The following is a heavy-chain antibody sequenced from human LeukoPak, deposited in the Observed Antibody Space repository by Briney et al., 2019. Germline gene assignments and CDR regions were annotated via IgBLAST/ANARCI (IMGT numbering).Heavy chain of an antibody. CDR2: MSTSGNS. Sequence: SETLSLTCTVSGGSISGYYWSWIRQPAGKGLEWIGRMSTSGNSNYIPSLVGRVTMSVDTSKNQFSLNLSSVTAADTAVYYCARESGSMRWFDPWGQGTLVTVSS. CDR3: ARESGSMRWFDP. V-gene: IGHV4-4*07. D-gene: IGHD6-25*01. J-gene: IGHJ5*02. CDR1: GGSISGYY.